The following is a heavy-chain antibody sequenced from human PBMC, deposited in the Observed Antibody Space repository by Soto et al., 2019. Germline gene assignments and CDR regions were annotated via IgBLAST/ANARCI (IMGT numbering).Heavy chain of an antibody. CDR3: AREGNLGRWIQPLDS. J-gene: IGHJ4*02. CDR2: IYYSGST. D-gene: IGHD2-2*03. V-gene: IGHV4-59*01. Sequence: PSETMSLTCSVADGSISSYYWSWIRKTPGKGLEWIGYIYYSGSTNYNPSLKSRVTISVDTSKNQFSLKLISVTTADTAVYFCAREGNLGRWIQPLDSWGQGTLVTVSS. CDR1: DGSISSYY.